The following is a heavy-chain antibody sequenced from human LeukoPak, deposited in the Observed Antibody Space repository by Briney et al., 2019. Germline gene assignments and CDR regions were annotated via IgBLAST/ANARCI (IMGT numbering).Heavy chain of an antibody. CDR3: ARRAVASQAFDI. Sequence: PGGSLRLSCTASGFTFGDYAMSWVRQAPGKGLEWVGFIRSKAYSATAEYATSVKGRFSISRDDSKSIACLQMNGLKTEDTAVYYCARRAVASQAFDIWGQGTMVTVSS. CDR1: GFTFGDYA. V-gene: IGHV3-49*04. J-gene: IGHJ3*02. D-gene: IGHD6-19*01. CDR2: IRSKAYSATA.